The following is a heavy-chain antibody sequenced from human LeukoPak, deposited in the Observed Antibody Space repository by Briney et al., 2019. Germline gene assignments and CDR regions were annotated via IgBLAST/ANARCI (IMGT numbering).Heavy chain of an antibody. CDR2: ISGSGGST. CDR1: GFTFSSYA. V-gene: IGHV3-23*01. D-gene: IGHD6-13*01. J-gene: IGHJ4*02. CDR3: VKDRSDNSSWYLGDY. Sequence: SGGSLRLSCAASGFTFSSYAMSWVRQAPGKGLEWVSAISGSGGSTYYADSVKGRFTISRDNSKNTLYLQMNSLRAEDTAVYYCVKDRSDNSSWYLGDYWGQGTLVAVSS.